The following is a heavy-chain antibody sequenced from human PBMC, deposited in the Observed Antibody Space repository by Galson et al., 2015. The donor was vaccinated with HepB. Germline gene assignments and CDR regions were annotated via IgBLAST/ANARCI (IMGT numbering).Heavy chain of an antibody. CDR1: GFTFSSYG. V-gene: IGHV3-33*08. Sequence: SLRLSCAASGFTFSSYGMHWVRQAPGKGLEWVAVIWYDGSNKYYADSVKGRFTISRDNSKNTLYLQMNSLRAEDTAVYYCARDLHDSSGYYRGVFDYWGQGTLVTVSS. CDR3: ARDLHDSSGYYRGVFDY. D-gene: IGHD3-22*01. J-gene: IGHJ4*02. CDR2: IWYDGSNK.